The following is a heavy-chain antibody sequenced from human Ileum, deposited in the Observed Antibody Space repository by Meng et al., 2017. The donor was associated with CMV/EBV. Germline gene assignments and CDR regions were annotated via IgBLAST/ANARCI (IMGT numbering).Heavy chain of an antibody. CDR2: TYYRSKWYS. V-gene: IGHV6-1*01. Sequence: PRPVKPPQTSPLTCAISGDSVSSNRAAWTWIRQSPSRGLEWLGRTYYRSKWYSDSAISVRRRLSVSPDTSRNQFSLQLTSVTPEDTAVYYCARGSHGTTVSLFDPWGQGILVTVSS. J-gene: IGHJ5*02. CDR1: GDSVSSNRAA. D-gene: IGHD1/OR15-1a*01. CDR3: ARGSHGTTVSLFDP.